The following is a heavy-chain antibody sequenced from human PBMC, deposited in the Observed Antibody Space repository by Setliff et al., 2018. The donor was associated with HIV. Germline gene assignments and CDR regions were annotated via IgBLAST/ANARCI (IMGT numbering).Heavy chain of an antibody. Sequence: SETLSLTCFVSGVSISGHFWGWIRQPPGKGLEWIGYSYTSGTTEYNPSLVSRVTVSVDTSRDQFSLNLSSVTAADTALYFCARLIHTGLLYFDYWGLGMLVTVSS. V-gene: IGHV4-4*09. CDR2: SYTSGTT. CDR1: GVSISGHF. J-gene: IGHJ4*02. CDR3: ARLIHTGLLYFDY. D-gene: IGHD2-8*02.